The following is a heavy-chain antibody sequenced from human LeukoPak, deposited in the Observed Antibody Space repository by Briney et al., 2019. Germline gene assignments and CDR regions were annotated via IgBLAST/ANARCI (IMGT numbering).Heavy chain of an antibody. D-gene: IGHD4-17*01. CDR2: ISSNGGST. J-gene: IGHJ5*02. CDR1: GFTFSSYG. Sequence: GGSLRLSCSVSGFTFSSYGMHWVRQAPGKGLEYVSAISSNGGSTYYADSVKGRFTISRDNSKNTLYLQMSSLRAEDTAVYYCVKDRYGDYGSPHGLIPLNWFDPWGQGTLVTVSS. V-gene: IGHV3-64D*06. CDR3: VKDRYGDYGSPHGLIPLNWFDP.